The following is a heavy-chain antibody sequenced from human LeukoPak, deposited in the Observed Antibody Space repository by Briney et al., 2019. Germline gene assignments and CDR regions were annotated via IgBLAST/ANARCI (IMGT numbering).Heavy chain of an antibody. Sequence: GGSLRLSCAASGFTFSSYEMNWVRQAPGKGLEWVSAIETGGASTYYADSVKGRFTISRDNSKNTLYLQMNSLRAEDTAVYYCAKDTYYYDSSGSGGFDYWGQGTLVTVSS. J-gene: IGHJ4*02. CDR1: GFTFSSYE. CDR3: AKDTYYYDSSGSGGFDY. CDR2: IETGGAST. D-gene: IGHD3-22*01. V-gene: IGHV3-NL1*01.